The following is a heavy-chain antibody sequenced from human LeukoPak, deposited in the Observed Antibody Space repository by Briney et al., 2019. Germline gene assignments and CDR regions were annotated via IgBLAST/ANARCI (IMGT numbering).Heavy chain of an antibody. D-gene: IGHD2-15*01. CDR3: ARANSPYCSGGSCYFPVY. J-gene: IGHJ4*02. CDR1: GYTFTSYD. CDR2: IIPIFGTA. Sequence: GASVKVSCKASGYTFTSYDINWVRQATGQGLEWMGGIIPIFGTANYAQKFQGRVTITADKSTSTAYMELSSLRSEDTAVYYCARANSPYCSGGSCYFPVYWGQGTLVTVSS. V-gene: IGHV1-69*06.